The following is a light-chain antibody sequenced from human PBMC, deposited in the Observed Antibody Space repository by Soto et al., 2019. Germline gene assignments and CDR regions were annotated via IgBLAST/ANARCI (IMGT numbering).Light chain of an antibody. CDR1: SSDIGTYNL. CDR2: EVI. Sequence: QSVLTQPASVSGSPGQSITISCTGTSSDIGTYNLVSWYQQHPGKAPKLMIYEVIKRPSGVSNRFSGSKSANTASLTISGLQAEDEAEYYCCSYAGIRSFVVFGGGTQLTVL. CDR3: CSYAGIRSFVV. J-gene: IGLJ2*01. V-gene: IGLV2-23*02.